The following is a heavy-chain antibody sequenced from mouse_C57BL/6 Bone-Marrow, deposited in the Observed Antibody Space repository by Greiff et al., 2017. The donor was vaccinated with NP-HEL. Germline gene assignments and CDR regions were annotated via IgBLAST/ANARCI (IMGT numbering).Heavy chain of an antibody. J-gene: IGHJ1*03. CDR1: GYSITSGYD. V-gene: IGHV3-1*01. CDR2: ISYSGST. CDR3: ARDHYGSRGWYFDV. D-gene: IGHD1-1*01. Sequence: ESGPGMVKPSQSLSLTCTVTGYSITSGYDWHWLRHFPGNKLEWMGYISYSGSTNYNPSLKSRISITHDTSKNHFFLKLNSVTTEDTATYYCARDHYGSRGWYFDVWGTGTTVTVSS.